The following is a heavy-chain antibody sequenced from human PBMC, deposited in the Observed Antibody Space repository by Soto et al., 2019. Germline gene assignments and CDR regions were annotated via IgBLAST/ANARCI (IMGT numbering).Heavy chain of an antibody. Sequence: EVQLLESGGGLVQPGGSLRLSCAASGFTFSSYAMSWVRQAPGKGLEWVSAISGSGGSTYYADSVKGRFTISRDNSKNTLYLQMNSLRADDTAVYYCAKDYDSSGYYYYDAFDIWGQGTMVTVSS. D-gene: IGHD3-22*01. CDR2: ISGSGGST. CDR3: AKDYDSSGYYYYDAFDI. V-gene: IGHV3-23*01. CDR1: GFTFSSYA. J-gene: IGHJ3*02.